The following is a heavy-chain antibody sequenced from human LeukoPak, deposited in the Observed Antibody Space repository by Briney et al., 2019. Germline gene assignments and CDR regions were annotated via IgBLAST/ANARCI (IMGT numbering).Heavy chain of an antibody. CDR3: ARGGPRYCSGGSCYLGY. D-gene: IGHD2-15*01. CDR1: GGSISPYY. V-gene: IGHV4-4*07. Sequence: SETLSLTCTVSGGSISPYYWNWIRQPAGKGLEWIGRLYVSGSTDYNPSLKSRVSISGDTSKNQFSLKLSSVTAADTAVYYCARGGPRYCSGGSCYLGYWGQGTLVTVSS. CDR2: LYVSGST. J-gene: IGHJ4*02.